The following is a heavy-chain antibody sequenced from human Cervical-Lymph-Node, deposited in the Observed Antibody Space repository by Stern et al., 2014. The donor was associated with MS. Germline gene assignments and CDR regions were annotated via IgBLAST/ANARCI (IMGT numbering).Heavy chain of an antibody. CDR1: GDSISRYY. D-gene: IGHD6-19*01. CDR2: LDYSGST. J-gene: IGHJ4*02. V-gene: IGHV4-59*08. Sequence: QVQLQESGPGLVKPSETLSLTCTVSGDSISRYYWSWIRQPPGKGLEWIGYLDYSGSTNYNPSLKSRVTISVDTSKNQISLKLNSVTAADTAVYYCARLLVPMAGFDYWGQGTLVTVSS. CDR3: ARLLVPMAGFDY.